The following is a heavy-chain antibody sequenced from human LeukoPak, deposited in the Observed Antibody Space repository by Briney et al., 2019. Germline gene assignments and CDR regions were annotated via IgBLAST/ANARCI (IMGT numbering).Heavy chain of an antibody. V-gene: IGHV1-8*01. Sequence: GASVKVSCKASGYTFTSYDINWVRQATGQGLEWMGWMNPNSGNTGYAQKFQGRVTMTRNTSISTAYMELSSLRSEDTAVYYCARGAERVRGVIIDLFYMDVWGKGPTVTVSS. D-gene: IGHD3-10*01. J-gene: IGHJ6*03. CDR3: ARGAERVRGVIIDLFYMDV. CDR1: GYTFTSYD. CDR2: MNPNSGNT.